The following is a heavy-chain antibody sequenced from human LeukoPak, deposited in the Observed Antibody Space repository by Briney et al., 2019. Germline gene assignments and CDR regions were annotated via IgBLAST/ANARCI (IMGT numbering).Heavy chain of an antibody. Sequence: GRSLRLSCAASGFTFSIYGMQWVRQAPGKGLEWVAVISYDGSNKYYADSVKGRFTISRDNSENTLCLQMNSLRAEDTAMYYCAKERTNSEDYFDYWGQGTLVTVSS. J-gene: IGHJ4*02. CDR1: GFTFSIYG. V-gene: IGHV3-30*18. D-gene: IGHD4-23*01. CDR3: AKERTNSEDYFDY. CDR2: ISYDGSNK.